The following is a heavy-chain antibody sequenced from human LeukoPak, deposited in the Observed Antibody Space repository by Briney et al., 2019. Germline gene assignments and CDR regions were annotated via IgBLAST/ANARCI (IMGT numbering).Heavy chain of an antibody. CDR1: GFTFSTYG. D-gene: IGHD6-13*01. J-gene: IGHJ1*01. CDR2: IRYDESDK. V-gene: IGHV3-30*02. CDR3: AKDRDSSSWYGYFQH. Sequence: GGSLRLSCAASGFTFSTYGMHWVRQAPGKGLEWVTFIRYDESDKYYADSVKGRFTISRDNSKNTLYLQMNSLRVDDTAVYYCAKDRDSSSWYGYFQHWGQGTLVTVSS.